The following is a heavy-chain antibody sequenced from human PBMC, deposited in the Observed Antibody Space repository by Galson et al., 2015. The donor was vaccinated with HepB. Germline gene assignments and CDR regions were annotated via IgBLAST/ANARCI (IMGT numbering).Heavy chain of an antibody. CDR1: GYRFINYW. CDR2: IYPDDFDI. J-gene: IGHJ6*02. V-gene: IGHV5-51*01. D-gene: IGHD6-13*01. CDR3: ARHRGTMLSAAGTNRARYYGMDV. Sequence: QSGAEVKKSGESLKISCKSSGYRFINYWIGWVRQMPGKGLEWMAIIYPDDFDIRYSPSFQGQVTISADKSISTAYLQWSSLKASDTAMYYCARHRGTMLSAAGTNRARYYGMDVWGQGTTVTVSS.